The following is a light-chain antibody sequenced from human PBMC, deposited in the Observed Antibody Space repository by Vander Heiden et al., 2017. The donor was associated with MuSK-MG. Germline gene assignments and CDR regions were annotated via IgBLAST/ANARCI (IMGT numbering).Light chain of an antibody. Sequence: DIQLTQSPSSLFASVGDRVSITCRSSQRISNFLNWYQQKPGRAPKLVIYSASTLHSGVPSRFTGGGSGTDFTLTISKLQPEDFAIHYCQQSDSGPETFGQGTKVEIK. CDR3: QQSDSGPET. V-gene: IGKV1-39*01. CDR1: QRISNF. J-gene: IGKJ1*01. CDR2: SAS.